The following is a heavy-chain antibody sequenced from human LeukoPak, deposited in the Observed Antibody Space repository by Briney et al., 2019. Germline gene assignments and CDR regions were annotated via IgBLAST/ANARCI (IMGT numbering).Heavy chain of an antibody. J-gene: IGHJ5*02. CDR1: GGSFSGYY. D-gene: IGHD6-13*01. V-gene: IGHV4-34*01. Sequence: PSETLSLTCAVYGGSFSGYYWSWIRQPPGKGLEWIGEINRSGSTNYNPSLKSRVTISVDTSKNQFSLKLSSVTAADTAVYYCARGRIAAATIDPWGQGTLVTVSS. CDR3: ARGRIAAATIDP. CDR2: INRSGST.